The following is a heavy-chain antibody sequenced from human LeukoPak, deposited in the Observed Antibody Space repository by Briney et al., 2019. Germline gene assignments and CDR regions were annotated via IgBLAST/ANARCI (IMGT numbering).Heavy chain of an antibody. CDR1: GFTSSSYS. D-gene: IGHD3-10*01. J-gene: IGHJ2*01. CDR2: ISSSSSYI. Sequence: PGGSLRLSCAASGFTSSSYSMNWVRQAPGKGLEWVSSISSSSSYIYYADSVKGRFTISRDNAKNSLYLQMNSLRAEDTAVYYCARDLGGSGSVDWYFDLWGRGTLVTVSS. V-gene: IGHV3-21*01. CDR3: ARDLGGSGSVDWYFDL.